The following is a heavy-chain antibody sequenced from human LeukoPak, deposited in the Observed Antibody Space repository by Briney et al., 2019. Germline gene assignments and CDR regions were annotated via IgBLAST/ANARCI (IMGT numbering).Heavy chain of an antibody. CDR3: ARGGAHGMDF. D-gene: IGHD1-26*01. Sequence: GGSLRLSCAASGFTFSNAWMSWVRQAPGKGLEWVSYISGVASDIHYGDSVKGRFTISRDNAKNSVYLQMNSLRVEDTAVYYCARGGAHGMDFWGQGTTVTVSS. V-gene: IGHV3-11*01. CDR1: GFTFSNAW. J-gene: IGHJ6*02. CDR2: ISGVASDI.